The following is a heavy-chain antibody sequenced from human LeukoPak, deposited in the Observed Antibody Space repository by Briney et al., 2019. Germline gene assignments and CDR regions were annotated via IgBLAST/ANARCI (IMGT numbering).Heavy chain of an antibody. V-gene: IGHV1-18*01. Sequence: ASVKVSCKASGYTFTSYGISWVRQAPGQGLEWMGWISAYNGNTNYAQKLQGRVTMTTDTSTSTAYMELRSLRSDDTAVYYCARVLKRQVVVPAVTYYFDYWGQGTLVTVSS. CDR2: ISAYNGNT. CDR3: ARVLKRQVVVPAVTYYFDY. J-gene: IGHJ4*02. CDR1: GYTFTSYG. D-gene: IGHD2-2*01.